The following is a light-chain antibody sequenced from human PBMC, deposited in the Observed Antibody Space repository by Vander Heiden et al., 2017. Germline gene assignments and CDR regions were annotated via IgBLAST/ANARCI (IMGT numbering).Light chain of an antibody. Sequence: DIQMTPSPSSLSASEGDRVTITCQASQDISNHLNWYQQKPGKAPKLLIYDASNLETGVPSRFSGSGSGTDFTFTISSLQPEDVATYCCQQYDNLPLTFGGGTKVEIK. V-gene: IGKV1-33*01. J-gene: IGKJ4*01. CDR2: DAS. CDR3: QQYDNLPLT. CDR1: QDISNH.